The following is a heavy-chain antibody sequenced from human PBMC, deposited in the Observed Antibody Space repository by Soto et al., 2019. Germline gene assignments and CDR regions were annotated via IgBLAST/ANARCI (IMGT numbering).Heavy chain of an antibody. J-gene: IGHJ4*02. Sequence: SETLSLTCAVYGGSFSGYYWSWIRQPPGKGLEWIGEINHSGSTNSNPSLKRRVTTSVDTSKNQNSLKLSPGTAADTAVRYWTRTARRGWEAYYFDHWGQGTLVTVSS. CDR1: GGSFSGYY. CDR3: TRTARRGWEAYYFDH. V-gene: IGHV4-34*01. CDR2: INHSGST. D-gene: IGHD1-26*01.